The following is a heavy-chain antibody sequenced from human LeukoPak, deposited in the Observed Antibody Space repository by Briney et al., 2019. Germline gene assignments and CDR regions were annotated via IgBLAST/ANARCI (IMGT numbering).Heavy chain of an antibody. J-gene: IGHJ1*01. D-gene: IGHD4-17*01. CDR3: ARDMTTATTCYLQH. CDR1: GFTFTNPA. V-gene: IGHV3-21*06. CDR2: ISSRSTYS. Sequence: PGGSLRLSCAASGFTFTNPAMGWVRQAPGEGLDWVSSISSRSTYSYYADSVKGRFTISSDNAKNSLCLQMTSLRAEDTAVYYCARDMTTATTCYLQHWGQGTLVTVSS.